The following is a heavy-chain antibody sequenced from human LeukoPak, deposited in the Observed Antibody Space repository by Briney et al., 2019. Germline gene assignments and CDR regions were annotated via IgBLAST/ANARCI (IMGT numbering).Heavy chain of an antibody. CDR2: IYTSGST. V-gene: IGHV4-4*07. J-gene: IGHJ6*03. Sequence: SETLSLTCTVSGGSISTYYWSWIRQPPGKGLEWIGRIYTSGSTNYNPSLKSRVTMSVDTSKNQFSLKLSSVTAADTAVYYCARDYDFWIGYGSYYMDVWGKGTTVTVSS. CDR1: GGSISTYY. CDR3: ARDYDFWIGYGSYYMDV. D-gene: IGHD3-3*01.